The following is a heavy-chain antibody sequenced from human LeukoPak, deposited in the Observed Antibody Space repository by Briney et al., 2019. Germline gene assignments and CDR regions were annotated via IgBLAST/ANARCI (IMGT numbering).Heavy chain of an antibody. V-gene: IGHV4-61*02. CDR1: GGSISSGSYY. CDR3: ARGGSNAFDI. CDR2: IYTSGGT. J-gene: IGHJ3*02. Sequence: SETLSLTCAVSGGSISSGSYYWSWIRQPAGKGLEWIGRIYTSGGTNYNPSLKSRVTISVDTSKNQFSLKLSSVTAADTAVYYCARGGSNAFDIWGQGTMVTVSS. D-gene: IGHD1-26*01.